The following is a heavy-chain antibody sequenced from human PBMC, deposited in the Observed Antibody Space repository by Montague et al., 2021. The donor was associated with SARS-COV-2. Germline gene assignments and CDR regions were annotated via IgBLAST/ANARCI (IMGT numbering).Heavy chain of an antibody. J-gene: IGHJ4*02. V-gene: IGHV3-48*03. Sequence: SLRLSFSASGFDFFSFDMAWVRQAPGRGLEWISDISSSGATILYADSLKGRFTISRDNIQKSLYLQMNSLRAEDTAVYYCATNRYCTLHDCLHGRHYFDHWGQGTLVTVSS. CDR2: ISSSGATI. CDR3: ATNRYCTLHDCLHGRHYFDH. D-gene: IGHD2-8*01. CDR1: GFDFFSFD.